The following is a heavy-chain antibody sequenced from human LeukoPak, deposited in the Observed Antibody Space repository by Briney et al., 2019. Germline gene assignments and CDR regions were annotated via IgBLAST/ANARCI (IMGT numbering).Heavy chain of an antibody. V-gene: IGHV1-2*07. J-gene: IGHJ4*02. D-gene: IGHD2-21*02. CDR3: AREYCGGDSRTALDN. CDR2: INSKNGGT. CDR1: GYTFTGSY. Sequence: ASVKVSCKASGYTFTGSYMHWVRQAPGQGLEWMGWINSKNGGTNYLDKFQGRVTMTRDTSITTAYMELTSLRSDDTSVYYCAREYCGGDSRTALDNWGQGTLVTVPS.